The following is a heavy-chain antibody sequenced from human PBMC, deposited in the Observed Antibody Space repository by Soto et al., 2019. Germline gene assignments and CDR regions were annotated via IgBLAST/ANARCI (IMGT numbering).Heavy chain of an antibody. D-gene: IGHD3-22*01. CDR1: GFTFSSYS. V-gene: IGHV3-21*01. CDR3: ARDDLYYYDSSGYPDY. Sequence: PGGSLRLSCAASGFTFSSYSMNWVRQAPGKGLEWVSSISSSSSYIYYADSVKGRFTISRDNAKNSLYLQMNSLRAEDTAVYYCARDDLYYYDSSGYPDYWGQGTLVTVSS. J-gene: IGHJ4*02. CDR2: ISSSSSYI.